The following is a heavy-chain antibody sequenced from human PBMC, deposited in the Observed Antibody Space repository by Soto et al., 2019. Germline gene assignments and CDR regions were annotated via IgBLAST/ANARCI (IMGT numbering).Heavy chain of an antibody. D-gene: IGHD3-10*01. Sequence: ALVKVSCKASGYTFTSYGISWVRQAPGQGLEWMGWISAYNGNTNYAQKLQGRVTMTTDTSTSTAYMELRSLRSDDTAVYYCARYREGVRGVIYYYYGMDVWGQGTTVTVSS. CDR1: GYTFTSYG. J-gene: IGHJ6*02. CDR2: ISAYNGNT. V-gene: IGHV1-18*01. CDR3: ARYREGVRGVIYYYYGMDV.